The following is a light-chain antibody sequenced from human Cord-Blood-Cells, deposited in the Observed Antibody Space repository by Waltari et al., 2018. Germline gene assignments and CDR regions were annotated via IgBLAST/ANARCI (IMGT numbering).Light chain of an antibody. CDR2: GAS. CDR3: QQYGSSPWT. J-gene: IGKJ1*01. Sequence: EIVLTQSPGTLSLSTGERATLSCTASQSVSSSSLSGYQQKPGQAPRLLIYGASSRATGIPDRFSGSGSGTDFTLTISRLEPEDFAVYYCQQYGSSPWTFGQGTKVEIK. V-gene: IGKV3-20*01. CDR1: QSVSSSS.